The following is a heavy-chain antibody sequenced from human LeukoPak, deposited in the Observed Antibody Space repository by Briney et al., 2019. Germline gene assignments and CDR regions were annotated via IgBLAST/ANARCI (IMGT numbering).Heavy chain of an antibody. CDR1: GYTFTSYG. J-gene: IGHJ4*02. Sequence: ASVKVSCKASGYTFTSYGISWVRQAPGQGLEWMGWISAYNGKTKYAQKLQDRVTMTTDTSTTTAYMEVRSLTSDDTAVYYCARGSAMAQKQLVRHFDSWGQGTLVIVSS. CDR2: ISAYNGKT. CDR3: ARGSAMAQKQLVRHFDS. V-gene: IGHV1-18*01. D-gene: IGHD6-6*01.